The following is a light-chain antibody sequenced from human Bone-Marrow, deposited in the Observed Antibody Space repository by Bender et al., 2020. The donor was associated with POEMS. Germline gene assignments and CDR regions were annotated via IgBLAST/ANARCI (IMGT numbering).Light chain of an antibody. CDR1: SSDVDNYIY. CDR2: QVI. V-gene: IGLV2-11*01. J-gene: IGLJ2*01. Sequence: QSALTQPRSVSGSPGQSVTISCTGASSDVDNYIYVSWFQQRPGKAPQLIIYQVIRRPSGVSDRFSGSKSGNTASLTISGLQAEDEADYYCCSYAGSLRLFGGGTKLTVL. CDR3: CSYAGSLRL.